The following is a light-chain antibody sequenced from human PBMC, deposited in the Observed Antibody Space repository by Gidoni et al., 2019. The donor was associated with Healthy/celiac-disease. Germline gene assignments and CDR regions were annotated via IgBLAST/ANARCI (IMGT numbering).Light chain of an antibody. CDR2: RNN. J-gene: IGLJ2*01. CDR3: AAWDDSLSGVV. CDR1: ISNIGSNY. Sequence: QSVLTQPPSASGTPGQRVTISCSVSISNIGSNYVYWYQQLPGTAPKLLIYRNNQRPSGFPDRFSGSKSGTSASLAISGLRSEDEADYYCAAWDDSLSGVVFGGGTKLTVL. V-gene: IGLV1-47*01.